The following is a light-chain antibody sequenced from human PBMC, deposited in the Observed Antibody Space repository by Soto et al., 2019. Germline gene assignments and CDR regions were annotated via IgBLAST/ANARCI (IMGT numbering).Light chain of an antibody. CDR2: VAS. J-gene: IGKJ1*01. Sequence: DIQMTQSPSSLSASVGDRVTIACRASQNIGNYLNWYQQKPGKAPKLLICVASTLQSGVPSRFSGSGSGTAFTLTISILQPEDFATYFCQHSYSTPQTFGHAPKVEFK. CDR3: QHSYSTPQT. CDR1: QNIGNY. V-gene: IGKV1-39*01.